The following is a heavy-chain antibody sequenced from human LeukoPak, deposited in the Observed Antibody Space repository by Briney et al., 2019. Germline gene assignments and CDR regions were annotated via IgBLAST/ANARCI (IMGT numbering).Heavy chain of an antibody. D-gene: IGHD3-22*01. Sequence: GESLKISRKASGYTFSNYWIGWVRQMPGKGLEWMGIIYPGDSDTRYSPSFQGQVTISADKSISTAYLQWSSLKASDTAMYYCARHFRILDSGYPRRNAFDIWGQGTMVTVSS. V-gene: IGHV5-51*01. CDR3: ARHFRILDSGYPRRNAFDI. J-gene: IGHJ3*02. CDR2: IYPGDSDT. CDR1: GYTFSNYW.